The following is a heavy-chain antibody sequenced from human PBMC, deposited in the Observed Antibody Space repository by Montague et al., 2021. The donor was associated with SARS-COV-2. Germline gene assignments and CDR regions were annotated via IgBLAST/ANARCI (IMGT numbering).Heavy chain of an antibody. J-gene: IGHJ6*02. CDR2: IWYDGSNQ. D-gene: IGHD3-10*01. V-gene: IGHV3-33*08. Sequence: SLRLSFSASGFTFSSYDMHWVRQAPGKGLEWVAVIWYDGSNQYYGDSVKGRLTISRDNSKNTLYLQMNSLRAEDTAVYYCAREYSAPRWFGEYNRYGMDVWGQGTTVTVSS. CDR1: GFTFSSYD. CDR3: AREYSAPRWFGEYNRYGMDV.